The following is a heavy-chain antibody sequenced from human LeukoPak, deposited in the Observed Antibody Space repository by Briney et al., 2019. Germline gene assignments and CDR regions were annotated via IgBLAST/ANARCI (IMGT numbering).Heavy chain of an antibody. CDR1: GFTFSSYG. CDR2: IRYDGSNK. Sequence: GGSLRLSCAASGFTFSSYGMHWVRQAPGKGLEWVAFIRYDGSNKYYADSVKGRFTISRDNSKNTLYLRMNSLRAEDTAVYYCAKDPDYYDSSGYYGLGAFDIWGQGTIVTVSS. J-gene: IGHJ3*02. V-gene: IGHV3-30*02. CDR3: AKDPDYYDSSGYYGLGAFDI. D-gene: IGHD3-22*01.